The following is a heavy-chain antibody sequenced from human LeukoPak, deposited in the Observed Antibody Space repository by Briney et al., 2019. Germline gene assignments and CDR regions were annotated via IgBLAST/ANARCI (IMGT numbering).Heavy chain of an antibody. J-gene: IGHJ4*02. V-gene: IGHV4-39*07. CDR3: ARESHYDYVWGSYRIDY. Sequence: SETLSLTCTVSGGSISSSSYYWGWIRQPPGKGLEWIGSIYYSGSTHYNPSLESRVTISVDTSKNQFSLKLSSVTAADTAVYYCARESHYDYVWGSYRIDYWGQGTLVTVSS. CDR1: GGSISSSSYY. D-gene: IGHD3-16*02. CDR2: IYYSGST.